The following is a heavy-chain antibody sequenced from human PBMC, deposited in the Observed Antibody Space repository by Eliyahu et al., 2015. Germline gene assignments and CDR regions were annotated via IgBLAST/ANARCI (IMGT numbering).Heavy chain of an antibody. V-gene: IGHV1-8*01. CDR3: ARSLRVYSTAGGYYYYGMDV. CDR1: GYTXTSYD. Sequence: QVQLVQSGAEVKKPGASVKVSCKASGYTXTSYDINWVRQATGQGLEWMGWMNPNSGNTGYAQKFQGRVTMTRNTSISTAYMELSSLRSEDTAVYYCARSLRVYSTAGGYYYYGMDVWGQGTTVTVSS. D-gene: IGHD2-8*01. J-gene: IGHJ6*02. CDR2: MNPNSGNT.